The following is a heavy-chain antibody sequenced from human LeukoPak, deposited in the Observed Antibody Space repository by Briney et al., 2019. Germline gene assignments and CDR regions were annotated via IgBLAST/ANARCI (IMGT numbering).Heavy chain of an antibody. CDR3: ARLKLLWFGFDP. D-gene: IGHD3-10*01. V-gene: IGHV1-8*01. CDR1: GYTFTSYD. J-gene: IGHJ5*02. Sequence: ASVKVSCKASGYTFTSYDINWVRQATGQGLEWMGWMNPNSGNTGYAQKFQGRVTMTRNTSISTAYMEPSSLRSEDTAVYYCARLKLLWFGFDPWGQGTLVTVSS. CDR2: MNPNSGNT.